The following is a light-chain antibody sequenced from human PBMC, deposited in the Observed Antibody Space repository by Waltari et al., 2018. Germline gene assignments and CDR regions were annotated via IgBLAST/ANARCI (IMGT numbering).Light chain of an antibody. V-gene: IGKV1-5*03. CDR1: QSISSW. CDR3: QQYNDFPYT. Sequence: DIQMTQSPSTLSASVGDRVTITCRASQSISSWLAWYQQKPGKAPKFLIYQASSLQSGVPSRFSGGGSGTEFTLTISSLQPDDFATYYCQQYNDFPYTFGQGTKLEIK. CDR2: QAS. J-gene: IGKJ2*01.